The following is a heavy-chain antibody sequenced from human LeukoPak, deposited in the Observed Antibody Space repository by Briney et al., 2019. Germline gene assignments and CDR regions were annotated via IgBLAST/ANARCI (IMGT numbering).Heavy chain of an antibody. CDR3: ARRRTAGTAGYFDF. D-gene: IGHD1-1*01. J-gene: IGHJ4*02. Sequence: NPSETLSLTCAVYGGSFSGYYWSWIRQPPGRGLEWIGYIYNSENTNYHPSLRDRLTISADTSKNHFSLMLSSATAADTAFYYCARRRTAGTAGYFDFWGRGILVTVSS. CDR2: IYNSENT. V-gene: IGHV4-4*09. CDR1: GGSFSGYY.